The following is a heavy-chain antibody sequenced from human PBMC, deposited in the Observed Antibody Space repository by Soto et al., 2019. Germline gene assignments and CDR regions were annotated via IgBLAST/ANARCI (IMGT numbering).Heavy chain of an antibody. CDR2: IIPIFGTT. D-gene: IGHD3-3*01. V-gene: IGHV1-69*01. Sequence: QVQLVQSGAEVKEPGSAVKVSCKAPADSFSSYGISWVRQAPGQGLEWMGGIIPIFGTTTYAEKFQGRVSITADESTNTAYMELSSLRSDETALSYCARVFPDGWVEPGVVRGYLDTWGRGPLVTVSS. CDR1: ADSFSSYG. CDR3: ARVFPDGWVEPGVVRGYLDT. J-gene: IGHJ4*02.